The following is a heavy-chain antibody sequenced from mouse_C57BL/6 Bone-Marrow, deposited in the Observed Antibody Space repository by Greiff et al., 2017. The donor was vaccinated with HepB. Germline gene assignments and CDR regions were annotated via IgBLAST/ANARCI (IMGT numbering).Heavy chain of an antibody. CDR3: ARAGGIINVSPYYAMDY. Sequence: VQVVESGAELVRPGASVKLSCKASGYTFTDYYINWVKQRPGQGLEWIARIYPGSGNTYYNEKFKGKATLTAEKSSSTAYMQLSSLTSEDSAVYFCARAGGIINVSPYYAMDYWGQGTSVTVSS. V-gene: IGHV1-76*01. CDR1: GYTFTDYY. CDR2: IYPGSGNT. J-gene: IGHJ4*01. D-gene: IGHD1-1*01.